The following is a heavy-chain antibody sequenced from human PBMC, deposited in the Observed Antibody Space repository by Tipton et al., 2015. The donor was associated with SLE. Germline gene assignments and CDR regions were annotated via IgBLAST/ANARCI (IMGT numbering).Heavy chain of an antibody. D-gene: IGHD4-23*01. J-gene: IGHJ6*03. CDR1: GFTFSSYS. CDR2: ISSSSSTI. CDR3: AKEVRVSLYMDV. Sequence: SLRLSCAASGFTFSSYSMNWVRQAPGKGLEWVSYISSSSSTIYYADSVKGRFTISRDNAKNSLYLQMNSLRAEDTAVYYCAKEVRVSLYMDVWGKGTTVTVSS. V-gene: IGHV3-48*01.